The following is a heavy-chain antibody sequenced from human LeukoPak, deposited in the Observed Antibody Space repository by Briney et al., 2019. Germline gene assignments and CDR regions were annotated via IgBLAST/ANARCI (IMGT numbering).Heavy chain of an antibody. J-gene: IGHJ4*02. CDR1: GYTFTTYY. Sequence: ASVKVSCKASGYTFTTYYMNWLRQAPSQGLEWMGMINPSGGSTSYAQKFQGRVTMTRDTSTSTVYMELSSLRSEDTAVYYCARDHPPYSGSYRRSYYFDYWGQGTLVTVSS. CDR3: ARDHPPYSGSYRRSYYFDY. V-gene: IGHV1-46*01. D-gene: IGHD1-26*01. CDR2: INPSGGST.